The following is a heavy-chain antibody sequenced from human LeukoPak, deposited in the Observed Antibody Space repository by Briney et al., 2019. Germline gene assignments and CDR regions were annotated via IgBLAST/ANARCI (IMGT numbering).Heavy chain of an antibody. CDR1: GGTFSSYV. CDR2: IIPIFGTA. J-gene: IGHJ3*02. CDR3: ASEGQSGSYGAFDI. D-gene: IGHD1-26*01. V-gene: IGHV1-69*13. Sequence: SVKVSCKASGGTFSSYVISWVRQAPGQGLEWMGGIIPIFGTANYAQKFQGRVTITADESTTTAYMELSSLRSEDMAVYYCASEGQSGSYGAFDIWGQGTMVTVSS.